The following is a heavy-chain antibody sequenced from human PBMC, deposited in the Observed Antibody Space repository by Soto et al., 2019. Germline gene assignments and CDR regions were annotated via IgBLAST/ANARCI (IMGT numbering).Heavy chain of an antibody. Sequence: EVQLVESGGGLVEPGGSLRLSCAASGFTFSASTMDWVRQAPGKGLEWVSSISSTSDRIYYADSLKGRFTISRDNAKNSLFLQMSSLGAEDTAVYYCARPVWCGGGSCHSANFYYYHMDVWGKGTPVTVSS. J-gene: IGHJ6*03. CDR2: ISSTSDRI. D-gene: IGHD2-15*01. V-gene: IGHV3-21*01. CDR1: GFTFSAST. CDR3: ARPVWCGGGSCHSANFYYYHMDV.